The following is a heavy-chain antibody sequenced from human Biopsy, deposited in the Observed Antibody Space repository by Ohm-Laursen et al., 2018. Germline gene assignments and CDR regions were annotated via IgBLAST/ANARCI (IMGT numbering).Heavy chain of an antibody. V-gene: IGHV1-2*02. D-gene: IGHD3-3*01. CDR2: IEPKSGGT. CDR3: ARELGDFWGGRQFDF. J-gene: IGHJ5*01. Sequence: GASVKVSCKASAYSFGDHRIHWVRQAPGQGLEWMGWIEPKSGGTNYAQKFQGRVTMTRDTSISTTYMELRRLTSDDTAVFYCARELGDFWGGRQFDFWGQGTLVTVSS. CDR1: AYSFGDHR.